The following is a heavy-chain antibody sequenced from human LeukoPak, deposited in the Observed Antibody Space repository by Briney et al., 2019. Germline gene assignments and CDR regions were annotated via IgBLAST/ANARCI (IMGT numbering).Heavy chain of an antibody. CDR1: GDSISSDY. CDR3: ARHAPSGFGP. Sequence: SETLSLTCTVSGDSISSDYWSWIRQPPGKGLEWVGEIYYTGSTNYNPSLKRRLTISVDTSKNQFSLKLSSVTAADTAVYYCARHAPSGFGPWGQGTLVTASS. V-gene: IGHV4-59*08. CDR2: IYYTGST. J-gene: IGHJ5*02.